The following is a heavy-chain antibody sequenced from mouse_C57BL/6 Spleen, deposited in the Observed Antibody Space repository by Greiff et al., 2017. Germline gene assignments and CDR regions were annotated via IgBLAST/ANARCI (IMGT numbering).Heavy chain of an antibody. CDR2: IDPSDSET. J-gene: IGHJ4*01. D-gene: IGHD3-2*02. CDR1: GYTFTSYW. V-gene: IGHV1-52*01. Sequence: VQLQQPGAELVRPGSSVKLSCKASGYTFTSYWMHWVKQRPIQGLEWIGNIDPSDSETHYNQKFKDKATLTVDKSSSTAYMQLSSLTSEDSAVYCCARIGQLRSYYAMDYWGQGPKSPSPQ. CDR3: ARIGQLRSYYAMDY.